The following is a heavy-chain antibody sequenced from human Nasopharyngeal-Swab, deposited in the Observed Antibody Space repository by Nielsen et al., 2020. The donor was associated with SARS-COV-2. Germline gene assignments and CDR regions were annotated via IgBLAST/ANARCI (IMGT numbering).Heavy chain of an antibody. CDR3: AKGHYDILTGSLYYYGMDV. V-gene: IGHV3-9*01. D-gene: IGHD3-9*01. CDR1: GFTFDDYA. CDR2: ISWNSGSI. J-gene: IGHJ6*02. Sequence: SLKISCAASGFTFDDYAMHWVRQAPGKGLEWVSGISWNSGSIGYADSVKGRFTISRDNAKNSLYLQMNSLRAEDTALYYCAKGHYDILTGSLYYYGMDVWGQGTTVTASS.